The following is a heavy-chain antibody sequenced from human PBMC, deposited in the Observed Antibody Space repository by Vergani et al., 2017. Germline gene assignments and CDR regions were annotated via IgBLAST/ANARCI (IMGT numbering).Heavy chain of an antibody. CDR3: ATTYYYDSSGSDMGAFDI. CDR1: GGSISSYY. J-gene: IGHJ3*02. V-gene: IGHV4-59*12. CDR2: IYYSGST. Sequence: QVHLQESGPGLVKPSETLSLTCTVSGGSISSYYWSWIRQPPGKGLEWIGYIYYSGSTNYNPSLKSRVTISVDTSKNQFSLKLSSVTAADTAVYYCATTYYYDSSGSDMGAFDIWGQGTMVTVSS. D-gene: IGHD3-22*01.